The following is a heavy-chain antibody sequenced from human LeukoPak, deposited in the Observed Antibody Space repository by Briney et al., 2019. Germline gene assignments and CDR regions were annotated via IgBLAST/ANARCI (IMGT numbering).Heavy chain of an antibody. D-gene: IGHD1-14*01. CDR1: GFTFYSHG. CDR3: ARVRGPTVYTYYLDV. J-gene: IGHJ6*03. V-gene: IGHV3-48*04. CDR2: ISPDSATI. Sequence: PGGSLRLSCAASGFTFYSHGMMWVREAPGEGLEGGSYISPDSATIYYADSVKGRFTISRDHAKNSLYLQMISLRAEDTALYSCARVRGPTVYTYYLDVWGKGTTVTVSS.